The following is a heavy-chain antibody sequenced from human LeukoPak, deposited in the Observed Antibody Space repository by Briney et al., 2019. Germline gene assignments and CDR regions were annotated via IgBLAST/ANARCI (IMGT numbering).Heavy chain of an antibody. CDR1: GFTFSSYS. D-gene: IGHD6-6*01. Sequence: GGSLRLSCAASGFTFSSYSMLWVRQAPGKGLEWVSSISSGSNYIYYADSVKGRFTISRDNARTSLYLQMNSLRAEDTAVYYCARDKAQDSVYYGMDVRGQGTTVTVSS. V-gene: IGHV3-21*06. J-gene: IGHJ6*02. CDR3: ARDKAQDSVYYGMDV. CDR2: ISSGSNYI.